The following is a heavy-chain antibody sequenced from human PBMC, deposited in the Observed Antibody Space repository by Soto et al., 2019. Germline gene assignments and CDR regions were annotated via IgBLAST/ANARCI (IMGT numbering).Heavy chain of an antibody. CDR3: ALGTSHQLPFAF. V-gene: IGHV4-4*03. J-gene: IGHJ5*01. CDR1: CDSLSSSDW. CDR2: IYHSVST. D-gene: IGHD2-2*01. Sequence: PETLRDTYGGSCDSLSSSDWSCSVRRPPKKVLEWIGEIYHSVSTNYNPSLKSRVTISVDKSNNQFSLKLSSVTAADTAVYYCALGTSHQLPFAFRGQRTLVIGSS.